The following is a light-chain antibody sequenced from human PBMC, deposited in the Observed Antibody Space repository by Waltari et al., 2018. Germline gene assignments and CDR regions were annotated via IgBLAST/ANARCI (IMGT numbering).Light chain of an antibody. CDR1: RSVDTW. CDR3: QQYRSDSPT. CDR2: DAS. J-gene: IGKJ1*01. Sequence: DIQLTQSPSTLSASIGDKVTITCRASRSVDTWLAWYQQRPGTPPKFLIYDASSLENGVPSRFSGSGAGTEFTLSITSLQPDDFATYYCQQYRSDSPTFGQGTKIEIK. V-gene: IGKV1-5*01.